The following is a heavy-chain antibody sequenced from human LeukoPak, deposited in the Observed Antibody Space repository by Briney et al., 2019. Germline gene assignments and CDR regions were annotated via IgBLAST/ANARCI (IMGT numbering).Heavy chain of an antibody. Sequence: GESLKISCKGSGYSFSDYWIGWVRQMPGKGLEWMAVIYPGDSRTRYNPSFQGQVTISVDKSINTAYLKWSSLKASGTALYYCACRMFASNWFQPWGQGTLVTVSS. CDR2: IYPGDSRT. CDR1: GYSFSDYW. J-gene: IGHJ5*02. V-gene: IGHV5-51*01. D-gene: IGHD3-10*02. CDR3: ACRMFASNWFQP.